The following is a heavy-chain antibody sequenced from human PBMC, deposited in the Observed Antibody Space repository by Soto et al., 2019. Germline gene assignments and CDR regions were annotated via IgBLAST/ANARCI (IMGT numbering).Heavy chain of an antibody. Sequence: PSETLSLTCTVSGGSISSYYWSCIRQPPGKGLEWIGYIYYSGSSNYNPRLKSRVTISVDTSKNRFSLKLSSVTAADTAVYYCARGGTVGATNRAAFDIWGQGTMVTVPS. V-gene: IGHV4-59*01. CDR3: ARGGTVGATNRAAFDI. CDR2: IYYSGSS. J-gene: IGHJ3*02. D-gene: IGHD1-26*01. CDR1: GGSISSYY.